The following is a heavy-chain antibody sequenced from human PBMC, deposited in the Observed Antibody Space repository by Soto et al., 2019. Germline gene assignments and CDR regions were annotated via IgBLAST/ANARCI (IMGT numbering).Heavy chain of an antibody. CDR3: ARDQTYYDILTGYYYYYYGMDV. Sequence: ASVKVSCKASGGTFSSYAISWVRQAPGQGLEGMGGIMPIFGAANYAQKFQGRVTITADESTSTAYMELSSLRSEDTAVYYCARDQTYYDILTGYYYYYYGMDVWGQGTTVTV. CDR1: GGTFSSYA. V-gene: IGHV1-69*13. J-gene: IGHJ6*02. CDR2: IMPIFGAA. D-gene: IGHD3-9*01.